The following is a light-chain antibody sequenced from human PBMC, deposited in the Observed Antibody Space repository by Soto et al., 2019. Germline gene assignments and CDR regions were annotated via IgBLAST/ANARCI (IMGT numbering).Light chain of an antibody. CDR3: NSYTSRNTFV. V-gene: IGLV2-14*01. Sequence: QSVLTQPASVSGSPGQSITIFCTGTSSDVGGYNYVSWYQQHPGKAPKLMIYEVSNRPSGVSNRFSGSKSGNTASLTTSGLQPEDEADYYCNSYTSRNTFVLGTGTKVTVL. J-gene: IGLJ1*01. CDR1: SSDVGGYNY. CDR2: EVS.